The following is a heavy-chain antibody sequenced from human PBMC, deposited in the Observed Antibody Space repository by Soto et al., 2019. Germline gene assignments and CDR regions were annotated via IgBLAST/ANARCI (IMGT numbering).Heavy chain of an antibody. CDR3: AREASFDY. J-gene: IGHJ4*02. CDR2: MNPNRGNK. Sequence: ACAQVSCQAAVYAVTSYDMNWVRQATGQGLDWMGWMNPNRGNKGYAQKFQGRVTMTRNTSISTAYMEPSRLRSEDTAVYYCAREASFDYWGQGTLVTLSS. CDR1: VYAVTSYD. V-gene: IGHV1-8*01.